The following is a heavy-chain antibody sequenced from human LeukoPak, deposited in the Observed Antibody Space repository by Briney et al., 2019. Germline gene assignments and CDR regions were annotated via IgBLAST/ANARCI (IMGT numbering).Heavy chain of an antibody. D-gene: IGHD6-13*01. Sequence: GGSLRLSCAASGFTVSSTYMSWVRQAPGKGLEWVSVIYSGGSTDYAVSVKGRFTISRDNSKNTLYLQMNSLRAEDTAVYYCARDFLAGEQQLPLNWFDPWGQGTLVTVSS. CDR2: IYSGGST. V-gene: IGHV3-53*05. CDR1: GFTVSSTY. J-gene: IGHJ5*02. CDR3: ARDFLAGEQQLPLNWFDP.